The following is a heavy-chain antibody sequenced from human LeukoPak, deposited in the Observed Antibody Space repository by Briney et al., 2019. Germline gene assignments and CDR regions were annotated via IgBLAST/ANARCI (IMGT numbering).Heavy chain of an antibody. Sequence: GGSLRLSCAASGFTFNIYGMHWVRQAPGKGLEWVAFIRSDGSYKYYADSVKGRFTISRDNSENTLYLQMNSLRAEDTGVYYCAKDQRIAAGGIHCDYWGQGTLVTVSS. CDR3: AKDQRIAAGGIHCDY. V-gene: IGHV3-30*02. CDR2: IRSDGSYK. CDR1: GFTFNIYG. J-gene: IGHJ4*02. D-gene: IGHD6-13*01.